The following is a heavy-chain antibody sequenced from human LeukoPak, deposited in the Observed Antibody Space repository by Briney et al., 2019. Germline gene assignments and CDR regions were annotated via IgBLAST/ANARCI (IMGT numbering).Heavy chain of an antibody. CDR2: IYYNGNT. J-gene: IGHJ3*02. CDR1: GGSISSSAYY. CDR3: ARPRLYDSSGLSAFDI. V-gene: IGHV4-39*01. D-gene: IGHD3-22*01. Sequence: SETLSLTCTVSGGSISSSAYYWGWIRQAPGKGLEWIGNIYYNGNTFYNPSLKSRLTISVDTSKNQFSLNLNSVTAADTAVYYCARPRLYDSSGLSAFDIWGQGTMVTVSS.